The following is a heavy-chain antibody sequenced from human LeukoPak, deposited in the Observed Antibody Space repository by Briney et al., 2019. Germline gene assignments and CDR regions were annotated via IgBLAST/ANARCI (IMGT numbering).Heavy chain of an antibody. D-gene: IGHD6-19*01. CDR1: GFTFSSYA. J-gene: IGHJ4*02. CDR3: AKTATGYSSGRFPGWPVDY. V-gene: IGHV3-23*01. CDR2: IFGSGGST. Sequence: GGSLRLSCAASGFTFSSYAMYWVRQAPGKGLEWVSGIFGSGGSTHYADSVKGRFTISRDNSKNTVYLQMNSLRAEDSAVYYCAKTATGYSSGRFPGWPVDYWGQGTLVTVSS.